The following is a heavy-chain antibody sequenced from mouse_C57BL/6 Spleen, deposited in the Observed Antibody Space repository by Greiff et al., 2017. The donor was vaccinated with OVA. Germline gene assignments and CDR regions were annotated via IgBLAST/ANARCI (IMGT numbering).Heavy chain of an antibody. V-gene: IGHV1-15*01. CDR3: TRSDGSHFDY. Sequence: QVQLKQSGAELVRPGASVTLSCKASGYTFTDYEMHWVKQTPVHGLEWIGAIDPETGGTAYNQKFKGKAILTADKSSSTAYMELRSLTSEDSAVYYCTRSDGSHFDYWGQGTTLTVSS. CDR1: GYTFTDYE. CDR2: IDPETGGT. J-gene: IGHJ2*01. D-gene: IGHD2-3*01.